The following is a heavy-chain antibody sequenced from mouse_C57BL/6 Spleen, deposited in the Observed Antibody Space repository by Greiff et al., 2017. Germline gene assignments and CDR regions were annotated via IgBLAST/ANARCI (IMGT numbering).Heavy chain of an antibody. CDR2: ISSSGST. Sequence: VQLQQSGPALVKPSQTVSLTCTVTGYSITNGNHWWNWIRQVSGSKLEWIGYISSSGSTDSNPSLKSRISITRDTSKNQLFLQLNSVTTEDIATYYCARGPLGYYGNYEGYFDVWGTGTTVTVSS. CDR3: ARGPLGYYGNYEGYFDV. CDR1: GYSITNGNHW. V-gene: IGHV3-4*01. J-gene: IGHJ1*03. D-gene: IGHD2-1*01.